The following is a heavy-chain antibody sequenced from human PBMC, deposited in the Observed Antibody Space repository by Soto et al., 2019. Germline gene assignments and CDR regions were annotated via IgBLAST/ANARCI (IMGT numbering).Heavy chain of an antibody. CDR1: GYTFTSYG. J-gene: IGHJ6*02. CDR3: ARGGKYCTNCVCSFYGMDV. Sequence: QVQLVQSGAEVKKPGASVKVSCKASGYTFTSYGISWVRQAPGQGLEWMGWISAYNGNTNYAQKFQGRVTMTTDTSTSTAYRELRSLRSDDTAVYYCARGGKYCTNCVCSFYGMDVWGQGTTVTVSS. CDR2: ISAYNGNT. V-gene: IGHV1-18*01. D-gene: IGHD2-8*01.